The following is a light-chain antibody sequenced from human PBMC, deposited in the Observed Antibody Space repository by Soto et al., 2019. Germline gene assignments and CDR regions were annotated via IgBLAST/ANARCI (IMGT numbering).Light chain of an antibody. CDR3: HQYGNSPWT. CDR2: GAS. J-gene: IGKJ1*01. Sequence: EIVLTQSPGTLSLSPGERATLSCRASQSGFSTYLAWFQQKPGQAPRLLIYGASTRAAGVPHRFSGSGSATDFTLTISRLEPEDFAVYYCHQYGNSPWTLGQGTLVE. V-gene: IGKV3-20*01. CDR1: QSGFSTY.